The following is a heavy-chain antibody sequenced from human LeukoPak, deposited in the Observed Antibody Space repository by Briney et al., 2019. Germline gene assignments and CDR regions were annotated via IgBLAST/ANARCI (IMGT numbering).Heavy chain of an antibody. CDR2: INPKSGGT. CDR3: ARDPWGGDIVVVPAAIHDP. Sequence: GASVKVSCKASGGTFSSYAISWVRQAPGQGLEWMGRINPKSGGTNYAQKFQGRVTMTRDTSISTAYMELSRLRSDDTAVFYCARDPWGGDIVVVPAAIHDPWGQGTLVTVSS. CDR1: GGTFSSYA. V-gene: IGHV1-2*06. J-gene: IGHJ5*02. D-gene: IGHD2-2*01.